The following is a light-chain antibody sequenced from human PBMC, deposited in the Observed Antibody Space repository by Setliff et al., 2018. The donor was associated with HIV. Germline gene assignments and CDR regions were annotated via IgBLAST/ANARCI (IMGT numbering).Light chain of an antibody. V-gene: IGLV2-23*02. Sequence: QSVLTQPPSVSAAPGQKVTISCSGSSSNIGSNYVSWYQQHPGKAPKLMIYEVTKRPSGVSNRFSGSKSGNTASLTISGLQAEDEADYYCCSYAGSSTYVFGTGTKVTVL. CDR2: EVT. CDR1: SSNIGSNY. CDR3: CSYAGSSTYV. J-gene: IGLJ1*01.